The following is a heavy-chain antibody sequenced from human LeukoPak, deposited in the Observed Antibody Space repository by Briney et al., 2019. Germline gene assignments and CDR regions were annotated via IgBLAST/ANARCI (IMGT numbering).Heavy chain of an antibody. CDR3: ARDAPRRTMVRGTSFAFDI. J-gene: IGHJ3*02. CDR1: GFTFSSYA. V-gene: IGHV4-34*01. D-gene: IGHD3-10*01. CDR2: INHSGST. Sequence: GSLRLSCAASGFTFSSYAMSWVRQPPGKGLEWIGEINHSGSTNYNPSLKSRVTISVDTSKNQFSLKLSSVTAADTAVYYCARDAPRRTMVRGTSFAFDIWGQGTMVTVSS.